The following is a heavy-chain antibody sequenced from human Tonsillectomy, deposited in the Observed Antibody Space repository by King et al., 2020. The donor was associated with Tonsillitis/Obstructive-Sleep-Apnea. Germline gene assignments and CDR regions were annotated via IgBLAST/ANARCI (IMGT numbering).Heavy chain of an antibody. CDR3: ARHVRDGYGTNFDY. Sequence: LQLQESGPGLVKPSETLSLTCTVSGHSIRSTTYYWGWIRQPPGKGLEWIGTIYYTGSTYYNPSLKSRVTISVDTSKNQFSLKLSSVTAADTAVYYCARHVRDGYGTNFDYGGQGTLVTVSS. CDR1: GHSIRSTTYY. V-gene: IGHV4-39*01. CDR2: IYYTGST. D-gene: IGHD5-24*01. J-gene: IGHJ4*02.